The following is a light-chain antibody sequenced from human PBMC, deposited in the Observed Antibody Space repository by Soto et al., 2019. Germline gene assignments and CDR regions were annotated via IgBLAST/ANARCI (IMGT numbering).Light chain of an antibody. CDR2: KAS. J-gene: IGKJ1*01. CDR3: QHYNSYSEA. CDR1: QTISSW. Sequence: DIQMSQSPSTLSTSVGARVTITCRASQTISSWLAWYQQKPGKAPKLLIYKASTLKSGFPSRFSGSGSGTEFTLTISSLQPDDFASYYSQHYNSYSEAFGQGTKVDIK. V-gene: IGKV1-5*03.